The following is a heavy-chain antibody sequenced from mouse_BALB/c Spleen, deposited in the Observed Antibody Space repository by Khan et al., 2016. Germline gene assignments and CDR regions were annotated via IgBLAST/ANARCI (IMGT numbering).Heavy chain of an antibody. CDR1: GYTFTSYW. V-gene: IGHV1-74*01. CDR2: IDPSNSET. Sequence: QVQLQQSGPELVRPGASVKMSCKASGYTFTSYWMHWVKQRPGQGLEWIGMIDPSNSETRLNQKFKDKATLNVDKSSNTAYMQVSSLTSRDSAVYYCAIGNDGYYGFFMDYWGQGTSVTVSS. J-gene: IGHJ4*01. CDR3: AIGNDGYYGFFMDY. D-gene: IGHD2-3*01.